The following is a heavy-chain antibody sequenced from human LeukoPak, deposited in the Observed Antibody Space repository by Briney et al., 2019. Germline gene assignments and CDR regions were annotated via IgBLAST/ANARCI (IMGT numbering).Heavy chain of an antibody. V-gene: IGHV3-23*01. Sequence: GGSLSLSCATSGFTFSSYTMTWVRQSSGKGLEWVSIINRSGGLTFYADSVKGRFTVFRDNSRNTLFLQMQGLRAEDTAVYYCTSQTYKGSARYYSDYWGQGTLVTVSS. D-gene: IGHD1-1*01. CDR2: INRSGGLT. CDR3: TSQTYKGSARYYSDY. J-gene: IGHJ4*02. CDR1: GFTFSSYT.